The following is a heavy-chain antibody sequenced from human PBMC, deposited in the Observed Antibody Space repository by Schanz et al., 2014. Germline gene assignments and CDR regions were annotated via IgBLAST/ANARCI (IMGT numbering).Heavy chain of an antibody. Sequence: QVQLQESGPGLVKPSQTLSLTCTVSGGSISSATYYWSWVRQPAGKGLEWIAEINHGGSTNYNPSLKSRVTISVATYKNLCSLKLESGTAADTAVYYCALREKPYGPFASWGQGALVTVSS. V-gene: IGHV4-61*02. CDR2: INHGGST. J-gene: IGHJ4*02. D-gene: IGHD3-10*01. CDR3: ALREKPYGPFAS. CDR1: GGSISSATYY.